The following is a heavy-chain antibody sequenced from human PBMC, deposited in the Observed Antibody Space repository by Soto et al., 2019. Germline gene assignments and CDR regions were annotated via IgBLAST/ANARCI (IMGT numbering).Heavy chain of an antibody. CDR2: IIPIFGTT. CDR1: GGTLSTYS. Sequence: QVQLVQSGAEVKKPGSSVKVSCKVSGGTLSTYSITWVRQAPGQGLEWMGGIIPIFGTTTYAQKFQGRVTITADESTNTAYMELTSLTSAATALYYCARAPPTGLGGSCYKGSQYYYYAMDVWGQGTTVTVSS. J-gene: IGHJ6*02. V-gene: IGHV1-69*01. D-gene: IGHD2-15*01. CDR3: ARAPPTGLGGSCYKGSQYYYYAMDV.